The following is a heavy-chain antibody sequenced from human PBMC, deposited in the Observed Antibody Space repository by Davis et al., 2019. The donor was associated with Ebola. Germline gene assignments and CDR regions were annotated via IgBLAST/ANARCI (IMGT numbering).Heavy chain of an antibody. CDR2: MNPNSGNT. D-gene: IGHD2-2*01. CDR1: GYTFTSYD. J-gene: IGHJ5*02. V-gene: IGHV1-8*01. CDR3: ARGRIVVVPALNWFDP. Sequence: AASVKVSCKASGYTFTSYDINWVRQATGHGLEWMGWMNPNSGNTGYAQKFQGRVTMTRNTSISTAYMELSSLRSEDTAVYYCARGRIVVVPALNWFDPWGQGTLVTVSS.